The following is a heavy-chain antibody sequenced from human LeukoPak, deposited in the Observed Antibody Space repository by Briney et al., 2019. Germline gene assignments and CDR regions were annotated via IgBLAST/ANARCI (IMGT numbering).Heavy chain of an antibody. CDR3: STAGHR. CDR2: VKSKTDGETT. J-gene: IGHJ1*01. CDR1: GFSFSNAW. Sequence: GGSLRLSCAASGFSFSNAWLSWVRQAPGKGLEWVGRVKSKTDGETTDYAAPVKGRFTISRDDSKTTLYLQMNSLKTEDRAVYYCSTAGHRWGQGTLVTVSS. V-gene: IGHV3-15*01.